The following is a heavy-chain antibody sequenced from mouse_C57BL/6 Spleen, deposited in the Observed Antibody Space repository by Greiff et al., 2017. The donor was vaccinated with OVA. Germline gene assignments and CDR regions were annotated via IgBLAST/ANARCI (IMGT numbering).Heavy chain of an antibody. CDR2: IDPENGDT. J-gene: IGHJ3*01. V-gene: IGHV14-4*01. Sequence: EVMLVESGAELVRPGASVKLSCTASGFNIKDDYMHWVKQRPEQGLEWIGWIDPENGDTEYASKFQGTATITADTSSNTAYLQLSSLTSEDTAVYYCTTRGSPPCAYWGQGTLVTVSA. CDR1: GFNIKDDY. D-gene: IGHD1-1*01. CDR3: TTRGSPPCAY.